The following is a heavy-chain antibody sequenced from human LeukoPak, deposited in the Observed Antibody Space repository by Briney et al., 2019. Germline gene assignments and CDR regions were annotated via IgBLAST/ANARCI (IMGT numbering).Heavy chain of an antibody. V-gene: IGHV1-69*06. CDR2: IIPMFGAA. CDR3: ARRSGYIWDAFDI. CDR1: GGTFSSHT. D-gene: IGHD3-16*01. J-gene: IGHJ3*02. Sequence: GASVKVSCKASGGTFSSHTIHWVRQAPGQGLEWMGGIIPMFGAANYAQKFQGRVTIYADKSTNTAYIELNSLRSEDTAVYYCARRSGYIWDAFDIWGQGTIVTVSS.